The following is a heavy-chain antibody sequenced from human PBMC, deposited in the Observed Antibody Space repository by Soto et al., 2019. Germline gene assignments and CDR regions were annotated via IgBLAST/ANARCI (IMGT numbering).Heavy chain of an antibody. J-gene: IGHJ4*02. CDR3: AKSRILSITMVRGVIVLSPPPFDY. V-gene: IGHV3-23*01. Sequence: PGGSLRLSCAASGFTFSSYAMSWVRQAPGKGLEWVSAISGSGGSTYYADSVKGRFTISRDNSKNTLYLQMNSLRAEDTAVYYCAKSRILSITMVRGVIVLSPPPFDYWGKGTLVTVSS. CDR1: GFTFSSYA. CDR2: ISGSGGST. D-gene: IGHD3-10*01.